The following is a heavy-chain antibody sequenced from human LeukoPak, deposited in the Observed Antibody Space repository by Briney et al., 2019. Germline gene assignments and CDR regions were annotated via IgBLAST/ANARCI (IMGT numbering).Heavy chain of an antibody. V-gene: IGHV3-11*06. D-gene: IGHD3-22*01. CDR1: GFTFSDYY. CDR3: VRAPYYDSSPYCDY. J-gene: IGHJ4*02. Sequence: PWGSVRLSCAASGFTFSDYYMSWIRQAPGKGLEWVSYISSSSSYTNYADSVKGRFTISRDNAKNSLYLQMNSLRAEDTAVYYCVRAPYYDSSPYCDYWGQGT. CDR2: ISSSSSYT.